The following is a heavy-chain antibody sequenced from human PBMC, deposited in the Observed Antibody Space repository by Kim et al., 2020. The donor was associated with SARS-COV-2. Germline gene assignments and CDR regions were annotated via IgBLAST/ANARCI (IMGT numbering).Heavy chain of an antibody. Sequence: ASVKVSCKASGYTFTSYAMHWVRQAPGQRLEWMGWINAGNGNTKYSQKFQGRVTITRDTSASTAYMELSSLRSEDTAVYYCARAARIAAAGPPVGYWGQGTLVTVSS. CDR2: INAGNGNT. J-gene: IGHJ4*02. CDR3: ARAARIAAAGPPVGY. CDR1: GYTFTSYA. V-gene: IGHV1-3*01. D-gene: IGHD6-13*01.